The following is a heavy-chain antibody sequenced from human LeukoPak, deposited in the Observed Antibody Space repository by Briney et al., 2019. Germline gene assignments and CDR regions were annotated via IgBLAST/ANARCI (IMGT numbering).Heavy chain of an antibody. D-gene: IGHD5/OR15-5a*01. CDR2: ISHTGST. V-gene: IGHV4-59*12. J-gene: IGHJ5*02. CDR3: ARDSVYATNWYDP. CDR1: GASLSSSY. Sequence: SETLSLTCTVSGASLSSSYWNWIRQSPGKGLEWIGYISHTGSTNYNPSLKSRVTMSVDMSKNHFSLKLTSVPAADTAVYYCARDSVYATNWYDPWGQGILVTVSS.